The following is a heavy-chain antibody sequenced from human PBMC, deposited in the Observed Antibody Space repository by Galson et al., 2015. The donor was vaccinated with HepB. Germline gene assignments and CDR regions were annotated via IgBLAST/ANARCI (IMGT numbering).Heavy chain of an antibody. D-gene: IGHD6-13*01. CDR1: GFTFSSYS. Sequence: SLRLSCAASGFTFSSYSMNWVRQAPGKGLEWVSSISSSSSYIYYADSVKGRFTISRDNAKNSLYLQMNSLRAEDTAVYYCAGHHSSSWPRYYYYGMDVWGQGTTVTVSS. J-gene: IGHJ6*02. CDR3: AGHHSSSWPRYYYYGMDV. V-gene: IGHV3-21*01. CDR2: ISSSSSYI.